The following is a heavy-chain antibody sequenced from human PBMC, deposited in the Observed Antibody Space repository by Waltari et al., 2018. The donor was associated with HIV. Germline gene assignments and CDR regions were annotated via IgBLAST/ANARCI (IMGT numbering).Heavy chain of an antibody. Sequence: VQLVQSGAEVKKPGYSVKVSCKASGSTFSSYANRWVLQAPGQGLEWMGGIIPIFGKANYAQKFQGRVTITADKSTSTAYMELSSLRSEDTAVYYCARGGYYYDSSGYLAFDIWGQGTMVTVSS. CDR1: GSTFSSYA. CDR3: ARGGYYYDSSGYLAFDI. D-gene: IGHD3-22*01. CDR2: IIPIFGKA. J-gene: IGHJ3*02. V-gene: IGHV1-69*06.